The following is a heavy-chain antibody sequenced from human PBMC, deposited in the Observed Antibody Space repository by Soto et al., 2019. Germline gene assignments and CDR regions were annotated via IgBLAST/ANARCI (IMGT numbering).Heavy chain of an antibody. CDR2: ISGSGSPT. CDR1: GFSFSSYA. V-gene: IGHV3-23*01. J-gene: IGHJ6*02. D-gene: IGHD1-26*01. Sequence: EVPLLESGGGLGQPGGSLRLSCAASGFSFSSYAMTWVRQAPGRGLQWVSAISGSGSPTYYADSVKGRFTISRDNSKNTLYLQMNSLRADDTAVYYCARDMSGGTYSYYYGMDVWGQGTTVTVSS. CDR3: ARDMSGGTYSYYYGMDV.